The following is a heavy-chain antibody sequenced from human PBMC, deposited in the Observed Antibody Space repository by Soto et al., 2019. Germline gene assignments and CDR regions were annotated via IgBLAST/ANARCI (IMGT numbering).Heavy chain of an antibody. D-gene: IGHD3-9*01. CDR3: ANGAWYYDILTGYGYFDY. V-gene: IGHV3-23*01. CDR2: ISGSGVST. Sequence: EVQLLESGGGLVQPGGSLRLSCAASGFTFSSYAMSWVRQAPGKGLEWISGISGSGVSTYYADSVKGRFTISRDYSKNTLSLQMIRLRAEDTAVYYCANGAWYYDILTGYGYFDYWGQGTLVTVSS. J-gene: IGHJ4*02. CDR1: GFTFSSYA.